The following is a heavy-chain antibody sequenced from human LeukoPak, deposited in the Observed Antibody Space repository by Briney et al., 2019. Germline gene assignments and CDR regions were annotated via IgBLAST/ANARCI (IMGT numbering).Heavy chain of an antibody. V-gene: IGHV3-33*01. CDR1: GFTFSSYG. CDR3: ARARSSSWSIY. Sequence: PGGSLRLSCAASGFTFSSYGMHWVRQAPGKGLEWVAVIWYDGSNKYYADSVKCRFTISRDNSKNTLYMQMNSLRAEDTAVYYCARARSSSWSIYWGQGTLVTVS. D-gene: IGHD6-13*01. J-gene: IGHJ4*02. CDR2: IWYDGSNK.